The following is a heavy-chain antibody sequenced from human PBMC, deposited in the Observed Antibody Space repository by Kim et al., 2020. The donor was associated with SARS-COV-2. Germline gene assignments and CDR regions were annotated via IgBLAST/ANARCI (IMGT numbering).Heavy chain of an antibody. CDR2: FDPEDGET. V-gene: IGHV1-24*01. D-gene: IGHD3-3*01. J-gene: IGHJ3*02. CDR3: ATAARFLEWVLAPRGSDAFDI. Sequence: ASVKVSCKVSGYTLTELSMHWVRQAPGKGLEWMGGFDPEDGETIYAQKFQGRVTMTEDTSTDTAYMELSSLRSEDTAVYYCATAARFLEWVLAPRGSDAFDIWGQGTMVTVSS. CDR1: GYTLTELS.